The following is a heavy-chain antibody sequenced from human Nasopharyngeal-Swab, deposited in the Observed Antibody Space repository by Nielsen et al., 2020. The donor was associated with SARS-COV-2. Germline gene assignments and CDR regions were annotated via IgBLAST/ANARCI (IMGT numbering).Heavy chain of an antibody. CDR2: INHSGST. Sequence: SETLSLTCAVYGGSFSGYYWSWIRQPPGKGLEWIGEINHSGSTNYNPSLKSRVTISVDTSKNQFSLKLSSVTAADTAVYYCARDYCISTSCYGPSYYYGMDVWGQGTTVTVSS. CDR1: GGSFSGYY. D-gene: IGHD2-2*01. CDR3: ARDYCISTSCYGPSYYYGMDV. V-gene: IGHV4-34*01. J-gene: IGHJ6*02.